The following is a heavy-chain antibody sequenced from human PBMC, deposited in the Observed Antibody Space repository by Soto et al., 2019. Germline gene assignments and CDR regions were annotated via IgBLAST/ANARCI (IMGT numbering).Heavy chain of an antibody. CDR1: GFTFSSFA. CDR3: ARGGALTPEGLGY. CDR2: ISSDVVDY. Sequence: QVQLVESGGGVVQPGRSLRLSCAASGFTFSSFAMHWVRQAPGKGLEWLAVISSDVVDYYYAESVKGRFTISRDNSKNTMYLQMNSLRNEDTAVYYSARGGALTPEGLGYWGQGTMVTVSS. J-gene: IGHJ4*02. D-gene: IGHD3-16*01. V-gene: IGHV3-30-3*01.